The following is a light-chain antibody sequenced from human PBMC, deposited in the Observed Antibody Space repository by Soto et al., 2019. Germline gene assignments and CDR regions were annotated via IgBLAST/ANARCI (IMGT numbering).Light chain of an antibody. CDR2: QDD. V-gene: IGLV3-1*01. CDR3: QAWDSSTVV. CDR1: KLGDKY. Sequence: ELTQPPSVSVSPGQTASITCSGHKLGDKYACWYQQKPGQSPVLVIYQDDKRPSGIPGRFSGSNSGNTATLTISGTQAMDEADYYCQAWDSSTVVFGGGTKLTVL. J-gene: IGLJ2*01.